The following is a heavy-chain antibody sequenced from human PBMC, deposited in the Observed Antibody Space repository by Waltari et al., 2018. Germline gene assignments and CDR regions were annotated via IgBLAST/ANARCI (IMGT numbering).Heavy chain of an antibody. CDR1: GFTFSSYA. CDR2: ISGSGGST. V-gene: IGHV3-23*01. J-gene: IGHJ4*02. Sequence: EVQLLESGGGLVQPGGSLRLSCAASGFTFSSYAMSWVRQSPGRGLEWVSAISGSGGSTYYADSGKGRFTISRDNSKNTLYLQMNSLRAEDTAVYYCANRYYDILTGYRRHFDYWGQGTLVTVSS. D-gene: IGHD3-9*01. CDR3: ANRYYDILTGYRRHFDY.